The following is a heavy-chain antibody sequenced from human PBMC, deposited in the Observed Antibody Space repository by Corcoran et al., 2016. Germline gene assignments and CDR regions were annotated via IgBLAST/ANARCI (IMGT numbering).Heavy chain of an antibody. CDR2: IYYSGST. CDR3: ARSYYYDRSGYYLWYGY. J-gene: IGHJ4*02. D-gene: IGHD3-22*01. CDR1: GGSISSSSYY. V-gene: IGHV4-39*01. Sequence: QLQLQESGPGLVKPSETLSLTCTVSGGSISSSSYYWGWIRQPPGKGLEWIGSIYYSGSTYYNPSLKSRVTISVDTSKNQFSLKLSSVTAADTAVYYCARSYYYDRSGYYLWYGYWGQGTLVTVSS.